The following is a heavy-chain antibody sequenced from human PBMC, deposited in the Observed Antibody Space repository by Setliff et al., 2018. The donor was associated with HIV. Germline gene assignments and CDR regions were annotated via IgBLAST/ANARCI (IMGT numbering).Heavy chain of an antibody. Sequence: SETLSLTCTVSGGSITTSTFYWGWFRQPPGEGLEWIGSIYYSGTTYYNPSLKSRVTISGDTSKKQFSLKLRAVTAADSAVYYCASLDGSESPYIYYYYMDVWGKGTAVTVSS. CDR1: GGSITTSTFY. J-gene: IGHJ6*03. CDR3: ASLDGSESPYIYYYYMDV. V-gene: IGHV4-39*01. D-gene: IGHD3-10*01. CDR2: IYYSGTT.